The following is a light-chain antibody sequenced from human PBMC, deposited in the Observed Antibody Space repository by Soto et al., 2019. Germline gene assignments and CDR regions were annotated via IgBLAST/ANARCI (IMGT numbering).Light chain of an antibody. CDR1: QSVRSNY. V-gene: IGKV3-20*01. J-gene: IGKJ4*01. Sequence: EIVLTQSPGTLSLSPGERATLSCRASQSVRSNYLAWYQQKPGQAPRLLIYGASSRATGIPDRFTGSGSGTDFTLTISRLEPEDFAVYYCQQYGSSPTFGGGAKVEIK. CDR2: GAS. CDR3: QQYGSSPT.